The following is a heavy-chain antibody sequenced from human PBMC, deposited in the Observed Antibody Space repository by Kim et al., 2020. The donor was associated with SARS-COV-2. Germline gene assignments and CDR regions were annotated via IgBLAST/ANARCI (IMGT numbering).Heavy chain of an antibody. Sequence: SETLSLTCTVSGGSISSSSHYWGWIRQPPGKTLEWIGSLYYTGSTYYSPSLKSRVTISVDTSKNQFSLNLASVSAADTAFYYCARGFSSIVGWGNWFGS. J-gene: IGHJ5*01. CDR3: ARGFSSIVGWGNWFGS. D-gene: IGHD6-19*01. CDR1: GGSISSSSHY. V-gene: IGHV4-39*07. CDR2: LYYTGST.